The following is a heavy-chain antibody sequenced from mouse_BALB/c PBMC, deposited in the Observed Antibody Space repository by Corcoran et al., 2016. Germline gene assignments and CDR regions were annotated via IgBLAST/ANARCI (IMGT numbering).Heavy chain of an antibody. CDR1: GYTFTNYG. Sequence: QIQLVQSGPELKKPGETVKISCKASGYTFTNYGMNWVKQAPGKGLKWMGWINTYTGDPTYADDFKGRFAFSLETSASTAYLQINNLKNEDTATYCCARFITTATSLFDYWGQGTTLTVSS. CDR2: INTYTGDP. V-gene: IGHV9-3-1*01. J-gene: IGHJ2*01. CDR3: ARFITTATSLFDY. D-gene: IGHD1-2*01.